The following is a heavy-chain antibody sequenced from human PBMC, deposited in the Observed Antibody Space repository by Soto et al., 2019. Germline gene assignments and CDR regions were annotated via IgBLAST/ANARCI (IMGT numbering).Heavy chain of an antibody. CDR1: GGSISSYY. CDR3: ARVGAGYCSSTSCYYYGMDV. Sequence: SETLSLTCTVSGGSISSYYWSWIRQPPGKGLEWIGYIYYSGSTNYNPSLKSRVTISVDTSKNQFSLKLSSVTAADTAVYYCARVGAGYCSSTSCYYYGMDVWGQGTTVTVSS. V-gene: IGHV4-59*01. J-gene: IGHJ6*02. D-gene: IGHD2-2*01. CDR2: IYYSGST.